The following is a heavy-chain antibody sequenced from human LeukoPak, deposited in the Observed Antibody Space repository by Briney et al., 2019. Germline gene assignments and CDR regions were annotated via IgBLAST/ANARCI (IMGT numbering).Heavy chain of an antibody. CDR3: AKGMMPDWFDP. CDR1: GVSLNNYY. J-gene: IGHJ5*02. CDR2: IFDIGNT. V-gene: IGHV4-59*01. Sequence: SETLYLTCNVSGVSLNNYYWTWVRQSPRKGLEWIGYIFDIGNTNYNPSLKSRATISLDRSKNQFSLRLNSVTAADTAVYYCAKGMMPDWFDPWGQGTLVTVST. D-gene: IGHD2-2*01.